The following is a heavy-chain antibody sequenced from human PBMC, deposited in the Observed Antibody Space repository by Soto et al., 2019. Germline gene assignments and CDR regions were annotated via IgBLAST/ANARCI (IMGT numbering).Heavy chain of an antibody. J-gene: IGHJ4*02. CDR3: AASTFQSGVSGYFHLDH. CDR1: GDTFSNQA. CDR2: IIPLFDSA. V-gene: IGHV1-69*06. D-gene: IGHD3-3*01. Sequence: QVHLVQSGTEVKKPGSSVKVSCKTSGDTFSNQAISWVRQAPGQGLEWMGGIIPLFDSASYAQRSHDRVTITAYKFTNTVYMELRSLTSEDTAVYYCAASTFQSGVSGYFHLDHWGQGTLVTVSS.